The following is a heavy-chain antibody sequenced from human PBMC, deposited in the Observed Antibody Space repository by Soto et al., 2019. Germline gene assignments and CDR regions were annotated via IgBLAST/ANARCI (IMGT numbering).Heavy chain of an antibody. Sequence: GGSLRLSCAASGFTFDDYGMSWVRQAPGKGLEWVSGINWNGGSTGYADSVKGRFTISRDNAKNSLYLQMNSLRAEDTALYHCARENCSGGSCYSSSEYWFAPWGQGTLVTAPQ. CDR1: GFTFDDYG. J-gene: IGHJ5*02. CDR2: INWNGGST. V-gene: IGHV3-20*01. CDR3: ARENCSGGSCYSSSEYWFAP. D-gene: IGHD2-15*01.